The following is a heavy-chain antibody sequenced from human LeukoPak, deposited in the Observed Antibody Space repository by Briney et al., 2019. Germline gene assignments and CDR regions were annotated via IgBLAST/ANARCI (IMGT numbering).Heavy chain of an antibody. CDR2: IYPGDSDT. Sequence: GESLKISCKGSGYSFSDYWIGWVRQMPGKGLEWMGIIYPGDSDTKYSPSFQGQAAISADKSISTAYLQWSSLKASDTAMYYCGRPLRPGGTAMVDAFDIWGQGTMVTVSS. V-gene: IGHV5-51*01. CDR1: GYSFSDYW. J-gene: IGHJ3*02. CDR3: GRPLRPGGTAMVDAFDI. D-gene: IGHD5-18*01.